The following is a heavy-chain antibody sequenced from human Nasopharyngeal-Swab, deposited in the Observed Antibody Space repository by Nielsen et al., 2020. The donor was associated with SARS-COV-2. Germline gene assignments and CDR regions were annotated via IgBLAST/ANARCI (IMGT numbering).Heavy chain of an antibody. CDR1: GGSISSRHW. V-gene: IGHV4-4*02. CDR2: ISHSGST. J-gene: IGHJ3*02. Sequence: SETLSLTCAVSGGSISSRHWWTWVRQPPGKGLEWIGEISHSGSTNYNPSLKSRVTISVDKSRNQFSLKLSSVTAADRAVFYCARGPSIVVVTATPTAFDIWGQGTMVAVSS. CDR3: ARGPSIVVVTATPTAFDI. D-gene: IGHD2-21*02.